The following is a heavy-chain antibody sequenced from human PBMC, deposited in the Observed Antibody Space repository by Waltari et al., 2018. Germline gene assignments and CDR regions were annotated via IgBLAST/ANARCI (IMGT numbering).Heavy chain of an antibody. D-gene: IGHD3-22*01. V-gene: IGHV3-48*01. CDR2: ISSSSSNI. CDR1: GFTFSSYS. J-gene: IGHJ4*02. Sequence: EVQLVESGGGLVQPGGSLRLSCAASGFTFSSYSMNWVRQAPGNGLEWVSYISSSSSNIYYADSVKGRFTSSRDNAKNSLYLQMNSLRAEDTAVYYCARDEWYYYDSSGYSGMFDYWGQGTLVTVSS. CDR3: ARDEWYYYDSSGYSGMFDY.